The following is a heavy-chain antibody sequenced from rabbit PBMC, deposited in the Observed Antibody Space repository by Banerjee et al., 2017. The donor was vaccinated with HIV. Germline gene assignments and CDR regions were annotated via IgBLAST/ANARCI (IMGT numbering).Heavy chain of an antibody. CDR2: IYTGDGST. Sequence: QSLEESGGDLVKPGASLTLTCTASGFSFSSNYWICWVRQAPGKGLEWIACIYTGDGSTYYASWAKGRFTISKTSSTTVTLQMTSLTAADTATYFCARGSVAYGHFKLWGQGTLVTVS. CDR1: GFSFSSNYW. CDR3: ARGSVAYGHFKL. V-gene: IGHV1S40*01. J-gene: IGHJ4*01. D-gene: IGHD6-1*01.